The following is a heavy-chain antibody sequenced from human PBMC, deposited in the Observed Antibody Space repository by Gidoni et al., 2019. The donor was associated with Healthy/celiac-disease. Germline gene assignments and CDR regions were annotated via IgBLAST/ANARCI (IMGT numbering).Heavy chain of an antibody. CDR3: AQAGYSSGWPWVDDAFDI. CDR1: GFSLSTSGVG. D-gene: IGHD6-19*01. J-gene: IGHJ3*02. Sequence: QITLKESGPTLVKPTQTLTLTCTFSGFSLSTSGVGVGWIRQPPGKALEWLALIYWNDDKRYSPSLKSRLTITKDTSKNQVVLTMTNMDPVDTATYYCAQAGYSSGWPWVDDAFDIWGQGTMVTVSS. CDR2: IYWNDDK. V-gene: IGHV2-5*01.